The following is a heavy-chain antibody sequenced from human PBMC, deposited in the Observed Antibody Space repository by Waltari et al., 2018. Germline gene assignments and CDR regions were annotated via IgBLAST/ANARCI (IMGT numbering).Heavy chain of an antibody. Sequence: QVQLVQSGAEVKKPGASVQGACKVSGSTLTELTMHGVRPAPGKGLEWMGGFDPEDGETIYAQKFQGRVPMTEDTSTDTAYMELSSLRSEDTAVYYCATDVRYSGYDSAGFDYWGQGTLVTVSS. V-gene: IGHV1-24*01. CDR3: ATDVRYSGYDSAGFDY. CDR2: FDPEDGET. CDR1: GSTLTELT. J-gene: IGHJ4*02. D-gene: IGHD5-12*01.